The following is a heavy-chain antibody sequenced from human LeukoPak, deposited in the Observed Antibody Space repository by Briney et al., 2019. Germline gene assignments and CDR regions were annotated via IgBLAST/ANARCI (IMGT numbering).Heavy chain of an antibody. CDR1: GGSFSGYY. V-gene: IGHV4-34*01. CDR3: VRISSWFPFDY. J-gene: IGHJ4*02. D-gene: IGHD6-13*01. CDR2: INHSGST. Sequence: TSETLSPTCAVYGGSFSGYYWSWIRQPPGKGLEWIGEINHSGSTNYNPSLKSRVTISVDTSKNQFSLKLSSVTAADTAVYYCVRISSWFPFDYWGQGTLVTVSS.